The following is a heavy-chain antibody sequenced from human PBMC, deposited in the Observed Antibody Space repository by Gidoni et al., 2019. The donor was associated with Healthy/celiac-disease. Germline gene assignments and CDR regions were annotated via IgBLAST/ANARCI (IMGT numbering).Heavy chain of an antibody. CDR3: ARGRYCSGGSCYQGYYYGMDV. Sequence: EVQLVVSGGGLVKPGGALRLFCASSGFTFRSYSLNCVRQAPGKGLEWVSSISSSSSYIYYADSVKGRFTISRDNAKNSLYLQMNSLRAEDTAVYYCARGRYCSGGSCYQGYYYGMDVWGQGTTVTVSS. D-gene: IGHD2-15*01. J-gene: IGHJ6*02. CDR2: ISSSSSYI. V-gene: IGHV3-21*01. CDR1: GFTFRSYS.